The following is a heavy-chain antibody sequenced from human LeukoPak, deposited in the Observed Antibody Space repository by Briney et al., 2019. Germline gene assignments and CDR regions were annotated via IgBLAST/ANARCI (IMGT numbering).Heavy chain of an antibody. V-gene: IGHV4-59*01. J-gene: IGHJ2*01. Sequence: SETLSLTCTVSGGSISGYYWSWVRQPPGKALEWIGYVYYSGSTTYTPSLESRVTISVDTSKNHFSLNLTSVTAADTAVYYCARVKDFAYSFFDLWGRGTLVTVSS. CDR1: GGSISGYY. CDR3: ARVKDFAYSFFDL. CDR2: VYYSGST.